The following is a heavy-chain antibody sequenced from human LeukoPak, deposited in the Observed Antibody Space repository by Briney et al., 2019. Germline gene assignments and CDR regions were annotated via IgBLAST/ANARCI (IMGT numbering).Heavy chain of an antibody. CDR3: ARDQSADYNYGMDV. J-gene: IGHJ6*02. CDR1: GFTFSSYE. Sequence: QSGGSLRLSCTASGFTFSSYEMNWVRQAPGKGLEWVSYITSSGYTIYYADSVKGRFTISRDNAKNSLYLQMNSLRAEDTAVYYCARDQSADYNYGMDVWGHGTTVTVSS. CDR2: ITSSGYTI. V-gene: IGHV3-48*03.